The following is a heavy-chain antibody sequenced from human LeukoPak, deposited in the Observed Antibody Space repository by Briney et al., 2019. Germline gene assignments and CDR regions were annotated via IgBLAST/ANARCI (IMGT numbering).Heavy chain of an antibody. CDR1: GYTFDDYD. V-gene: IGHV3-9*03. Sequence: GGSLRLSCAASGYTFDDYDMHWVRQAPGKGLEWVSGISWNSGSIDYADSVKGRFTISRDNAKKFLFLQMNSLRVEDMALYYCAKDGGPYGGIRGYFDYWGQGTLVTASS. CDR3: AKDGGPYGGIRGYFDY. J-gene: IGHJ4*02. D-gene: IGHD4-23*01. CDR2: ISWNSGSI.